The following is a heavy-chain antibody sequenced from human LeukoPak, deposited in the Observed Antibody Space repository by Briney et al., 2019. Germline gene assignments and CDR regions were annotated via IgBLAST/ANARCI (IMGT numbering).Heavy chain of an antibody. CDR1: GFTFSSYG. Sequence: GGSLRLSCAASGFTFSSYGMHWVRQAPGKGLEWVAVIWYDGSDKYHADSVKGRFTISRDNSKNTLYLQMNSLRAEDTAVYFFLRVDVGIRYFGGFDYWGQGTLVTVSS. J-gene: IGHJ4*02. V-gene: IGHV3-33*01. CDR3: LRVDVGIRYFGGFDY. D-gene: IGHD3-9*01. CDR2: IWYDGSDK.